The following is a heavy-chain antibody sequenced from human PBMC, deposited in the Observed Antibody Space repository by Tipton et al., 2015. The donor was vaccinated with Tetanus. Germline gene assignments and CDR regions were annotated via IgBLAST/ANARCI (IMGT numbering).Heavy chain of an antibody. CDR2: INTDNGNT. Sequence: QVQLVQSGAEVKKPGASVKVSCKASGYTFLNYGITWARQAPGQGLEWMGWINTDNGNTNYAQKFQGRVTVTTDTSTTTAYMELRSLRSDDTALYYCAREDYVTAVDYWGQGTLVTVSS. D-gene: IGHD2-21*02. J-gene: IGHJ4*02. CDR1: GYTFLNYG. CDR3: AREDYVTAVDY. V-gene: IGHV1-18*01.